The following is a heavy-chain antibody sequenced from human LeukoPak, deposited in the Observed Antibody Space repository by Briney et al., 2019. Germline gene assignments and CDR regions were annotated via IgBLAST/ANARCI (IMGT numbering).Heavy chain of an antibody. D-gene: IGHD4-17*01. CDR1: GFSVSSNY. Sequence: PGGSLRLSCAASGFSVSSNYMNWVRQAPGQGLEWVSVIYSSGYTYYADSVKGRFTISRDNAKNTLYLQMNSLGAEDTALYYCARVAATVTTNFYYYIDVWGGGTTVTVSS. J-gene: IGHJ6*03. CDR2: IYSSGYT. V-gene: IGHV3-53*01. CDR3: ARVAATVTTNFYYYIDV.